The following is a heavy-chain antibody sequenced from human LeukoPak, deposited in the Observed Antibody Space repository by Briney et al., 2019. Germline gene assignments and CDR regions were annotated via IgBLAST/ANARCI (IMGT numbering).Heavy chain of an antibody. D-gene: IGHD6-19*01. CDR1: GGSISSYY. J-gene: IGHJ4*02. CDR3: ARASPSSGWSSTLDY. Sequence: SETLSLTCTVSGGSISSYYWSWIRQPPGKGLEWIGYIYYSGSTNCNPSLKSRVTISVDTSKNQFSLKLSSVTAADTAVYYCARASPSSGWSSTLDYWGQGTLVTVSS. V-gene: IGHV4-59*01. CDR2: IYYSGST.